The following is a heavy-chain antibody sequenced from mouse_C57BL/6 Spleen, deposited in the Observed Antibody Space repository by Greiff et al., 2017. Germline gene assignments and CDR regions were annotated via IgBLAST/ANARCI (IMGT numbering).Heavy chain of an antibody. J-gene: IGHJ3*01. CDR3: ARDYYDYDGFAY. V-gene: IGHV3-6*01. Sequence: EVQLVESGPGLVKPSQSLSLTCSVTGYSITSGYYWNWIRQFPGNKLEWMGYLSYDGSNNYNPSLKNRISITRDTAKNQFFLKLNSVTTEDTATYYCARDYYDYDGFAYWGQGTLVTVSA. CDR1: GYSITSGYY. CDR2: LSYDGSN. D-gene: IGHD2-4*01.